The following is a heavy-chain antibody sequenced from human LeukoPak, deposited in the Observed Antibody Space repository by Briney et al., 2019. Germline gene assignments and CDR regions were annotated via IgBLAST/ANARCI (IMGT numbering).Heavy chain of an antibody. Sequence: GGAPRLSCAAAGFTFSSYAMHWVRQGPGKGLGWVAFIRSDGSNKYYADSVKGRFTISRDNSKNTLYLQMNSLRAEDTAVYYCARILDSAWGELGYWGQGTLVTVSS. J-gene: IGHJ4*02. CDR2: IRSDGSNK. D-gene: IGHD6-19*01. CDR1: GFTFSSYA. CDR3: ARILDSAWGELGY. V-gene: IGHV3-30*02.